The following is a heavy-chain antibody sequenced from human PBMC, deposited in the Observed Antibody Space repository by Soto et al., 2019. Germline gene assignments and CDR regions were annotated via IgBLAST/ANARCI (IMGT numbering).Heavy chain of an antibody. CDR3: ARMNVDSYQFYYAMDV. Sequence: SGPTLVNPTETLTLTCTVSGFSLTTGKMGVSWIRQPPGKALEWLAHIFSNNERSYSTSLQGRLTISKDTSGSQVVLSMTNVDPVDTATYYCARMNVDSYQFYYAMDVWGQGTTVTVSS. V-gene: IGHV2-26*01. D-gene: IGHD4-17*01. CDR2: IFSNNER. J-gene: IGHJ6*02. CDR1: GFSLTTGKMG.